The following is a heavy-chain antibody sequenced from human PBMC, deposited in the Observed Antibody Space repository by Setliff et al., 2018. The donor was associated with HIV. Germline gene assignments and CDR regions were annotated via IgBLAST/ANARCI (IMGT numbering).Heavy chain of an antibody. Sequence: PSETLSLTCTVSGGSISSGSYYWNWIRQPAGKGLEWIGRIYTSGNTNSNPSLKRRVTISVDTSKNQFSLKLSPVTAADTAVYYCARSSPRFSGSYFDYWGQGTLVTVSS. CDR3: ARSSPRFSGSYFDY. J-gene: IGHJ4*02. CDR2: IYTSGNT. CDR1: GGSISSGSYY. D-gene: IGHD1-26*01. V-gene: IGHV4-61*02.